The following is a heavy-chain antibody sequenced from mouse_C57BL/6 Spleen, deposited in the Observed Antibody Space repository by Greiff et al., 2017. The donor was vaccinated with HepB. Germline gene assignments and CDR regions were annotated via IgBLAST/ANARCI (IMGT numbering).Heavy chain of an antibody. CDR3: ARRDFITTVVASPHWWFDV. V-gene: IGHV1-7*01. D-gene: IGHD1-1*01. J-gene: IGHJ1*03. Sequence: QVQLKQSGAELAKPGASVKLSCKASGYTFTSYWMHWVKQRPGQGLEWIGYINPSSGYTKYNQKFKDKATLTADKSSSTAYMQLSSLTYEDSAVYYCARRDFITTVVASPHWWFDVWGTGTTVTVSS. CDR1: GYTFTSYW. CDR2: INPSSGYT.